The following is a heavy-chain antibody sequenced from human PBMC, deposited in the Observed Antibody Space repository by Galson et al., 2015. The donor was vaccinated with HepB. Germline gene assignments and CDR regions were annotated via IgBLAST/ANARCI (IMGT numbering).Heavy chain of an antibody. J-gene: IGHJ5*02. Sequence: SLRLSCAASGFTFSSHWIHWVRQAPGRGLVWLSHINNDGSDATYADSVKGRFTISRDNAKNTLYLQMNGLRAEDTAMYFCARGAGGLDLWGQGTLVTVSS. CDR3: ARGAGGLDL. CDR1: GFTFSSHW. CDR2: INNDGSDA. V-gene: IGHV3-74*01. D-gene: IGHD3-16*01.